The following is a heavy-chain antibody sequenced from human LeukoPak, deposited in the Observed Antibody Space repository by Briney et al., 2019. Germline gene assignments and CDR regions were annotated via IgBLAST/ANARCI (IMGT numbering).Heavy chain of an antibody. CDR2: IIPIFGTA. V-gene: IGHV1-69*06. D-gene: IGHD3-3*01. J-gene: IGHJ6*03. Sequence: SVKVSCKAPGYTFTSYYMHWVRQAPGQGLEWMGGIIPIFGTANYAQKFQGRVTITADKSTSTAYMELSSLRSEDTAVYYCARGNYDFWSGPSYYMDVWGKGTTVTVSS. CDR1: GYTFTSYY. CDR3: ARGNYDFWSGPSYYMDV.